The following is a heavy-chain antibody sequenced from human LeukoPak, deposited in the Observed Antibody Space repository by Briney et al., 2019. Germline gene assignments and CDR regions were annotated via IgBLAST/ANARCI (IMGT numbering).Heavy chain of an antibody. J-gene: IGHJ4*02. CDR3: AKEGSGDTANGFDY. CDR1: GFTFSNAW. D-gene: IGHD5-18*01. Sequence: GGSLRLSCAASGFTFSNAWMSWVRQAPGKGLEWVGRIKSKTDGGTTDYAAPVKGRFTISRDNSKNTLYLQMNSLRAEDTAVYYCAKEGSGDTANGFDYWGQGTPVTVSS. V-gene: IGHV3-15*01. CDR2: IKSKTDGGTT.